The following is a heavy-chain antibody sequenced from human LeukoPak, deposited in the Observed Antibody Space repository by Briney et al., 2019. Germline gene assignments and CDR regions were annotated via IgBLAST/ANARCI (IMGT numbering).Heavy chain of an antibody. CDR2: ISGSGDST. V-gene: IGHV3-23*01. Sequence: GGSLRLSCAGSGFTFSSYAMTWVRQAPGKGLEWVSAISGSGDSTYYADSVKGRFTVSRDNSKNTLYLQMNSLRPEDTAVYYCATRGYCSGTSCYAPQPWGQGTLVTVSS. J-gene: IGHJ5*02. D-gene: IGHD2-2*01. CDR3: ATRGYCSGTSCYAPQP. CDR1: GFTFSSYA.